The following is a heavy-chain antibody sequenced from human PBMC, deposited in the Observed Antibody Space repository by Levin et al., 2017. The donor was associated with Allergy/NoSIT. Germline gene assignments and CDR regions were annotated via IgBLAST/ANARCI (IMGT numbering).Heavy chain of an antibody. J-gene: IGHJ4*02. D-gene: IGHD6-19*01. CDR3: GRRGGSGWHGGFDY. Sequence: SETLSLICSVSGGSITITSYYWGWIRQPPGKGLEWIWNIYFSGSTYYSPSLKSRVTISVDTSKNQFSLRLTSVTAADTDVYYCGRRGGSGWHGGFDYWGQGTLVTVSS. CDR1: GGSITITSYY. CDR2: IYFSGST. V-gene: IGHV4-39*01.